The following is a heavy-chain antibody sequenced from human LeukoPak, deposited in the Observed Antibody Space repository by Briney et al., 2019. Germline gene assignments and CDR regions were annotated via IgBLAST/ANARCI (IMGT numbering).Heavy chain of an antibody. V-gene: IGHV4-4*07. CDR3: ARVAVAAGIAVAGYFDY. J-gene: IGHJ4*02. CDR1: GGSISSYY. D-gene: IGHD6-19*01. Sequence: PSETLSVTSTVSGGSISSYYWSWIRQPAGKGLEWSGRISTRGSTNHNPSLKSRVTRSVDTSKNQFSLKLSSVTAADTAVYYCARVAVAAGIAVAGYFDYGGQGTLVTVSS. CDR2: ISTRGST.